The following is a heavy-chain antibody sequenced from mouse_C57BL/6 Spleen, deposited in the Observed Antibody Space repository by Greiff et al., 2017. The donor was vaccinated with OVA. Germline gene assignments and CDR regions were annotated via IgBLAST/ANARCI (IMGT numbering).Heavy chain of an antibody. CDR1: GYTFTDYY. V-gene: IGHV1-26*01. D-gene: IGHD1-1*01. Sequence: EVQLQQSGPELVKPGASVKISCKASGYTFTDYYMNWVKQSHGKSLEWIGDINPNNGGTSYNQKFKGKATLTVDKSSSTAYMELRSLTSEDSAVYYCARARYYYGSSYNYFDYWGQGTTLTVSS. CDR3: ARARYYYGSSYNYFDY. CDR2: INPNNGGT. J-gene: IGHJ2*01.